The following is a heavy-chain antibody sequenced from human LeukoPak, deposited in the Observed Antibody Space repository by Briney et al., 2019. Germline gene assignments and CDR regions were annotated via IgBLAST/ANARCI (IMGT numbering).Heavy chain of an antibody. D-gene: IGHD6-6*01. V-gene: IGHV3-21*01. J-gene: IGHJ5*02. Sequence: PGGSLRLSCAASGFTFSSYSTNWVRQAPGKGLEWVSSISSSSSYIYYADSVKGRFTISRDNAKNSLYLQMNSLRAEDTAVYYCARGVAARPRWFDPWGQGTLVTVSS. CDR3: ARGVAARPRWFDP. CDR1: GFTFSSYS. CDR2: ISSSSSYI.